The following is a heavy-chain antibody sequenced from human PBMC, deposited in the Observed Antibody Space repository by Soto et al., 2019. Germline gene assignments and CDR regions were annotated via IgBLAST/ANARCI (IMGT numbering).Heavy chain of an antibody. V-gene: IGHV4-61*08. CDR2: VFYSGDT. D-gene: IGHD2-8*01. CDR1: GGSISRGDYY. J-gene: IGHJ5*02. CDR3: ARDRSTYGGGGTGEVKENWFDP. Sequence: SETLSLTCTVSGGSISRGDYYWIWIRHPPGKGLEWFGYVFYSGDTGYNPSLKSRVTMAVDTSKSQVSLKLSSVTAADTAVYYCARDRSTYGGGGTGEVKENWFDPWGQGALVTVSS.